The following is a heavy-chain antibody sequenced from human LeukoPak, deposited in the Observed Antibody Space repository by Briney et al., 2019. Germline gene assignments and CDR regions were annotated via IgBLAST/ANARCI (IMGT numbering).Heavy chain of an antibody. CDR3: ARVVVAASPGTDFYMDV. CDR2: IRSSSSYI. V-gene: IGHV3-21*01. Sequence: GGSLRLSCAASGFTFSSYSMNWVRQAPGKGLEWVSSIRSSSSYIYYADSVKGRFTISRDNAKNSLYLQMNSLRAEDTAVYYCARVVVAASPGTDFYMDVWGKGTTVTVSS. J-gene: IGHJ6*03. D-gene: IGHD2-15*01. CDR1: GFTFSSYS.